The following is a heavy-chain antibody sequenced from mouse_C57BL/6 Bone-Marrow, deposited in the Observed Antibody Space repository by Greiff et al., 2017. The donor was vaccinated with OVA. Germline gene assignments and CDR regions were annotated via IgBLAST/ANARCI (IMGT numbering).Heavy chain of an antibody. CDR1: GFTFSSYG. V-gene: IGHV5-6*01. D-gene: IGHD1-1*02. CDR3: ARHYYPDY. CDR2: ISSGGSYT. Sequence: EVKLVESGGDLVKPGGSLKLSCAASGFTFSSYGMSWVRQTPDKRLEWVATISSGGSYTYYPDSVKGRFTISRDNAKNTLYLQMSSLKSEDTAMYYCARHYYPDYWGQGTTLTVSS. J-gene: IGHJ2*01.